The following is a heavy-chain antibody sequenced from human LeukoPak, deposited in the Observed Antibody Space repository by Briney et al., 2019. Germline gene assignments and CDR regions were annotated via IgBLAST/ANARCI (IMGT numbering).Heavy chain of an antibody. D-gene: IGHD5-18*01. J-gene: IGHJ3*01. CDR3: ARNLVHLWNVFDF. CDR2: ISSSSSTI. Sequence: GGSLRLSCAASGFTFSNYSMNWVRQAPGKGLEWVSYISSSSSTIYYADSVKGRFTISGDNAKNSLYLQMNSLRAEDTAVYHCARNLVHLWNVFDFWGLGTMVTVSS. CDR1: GFTFSNYS. V-gene: IGHV3-48*04.